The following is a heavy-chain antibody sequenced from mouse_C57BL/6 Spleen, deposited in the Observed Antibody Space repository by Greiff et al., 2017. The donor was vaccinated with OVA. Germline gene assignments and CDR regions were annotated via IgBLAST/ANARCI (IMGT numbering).Heavy chain of an antibody. J-gene: IGHJ2*01. V-gene: IGHV1-52*01. CDR1: GYTFTSYW. CDR3: ARWGYYYGSSYVDFDD. D-gene: IGHD1-1*01. Sequence: QVQLQQPGAELVRPGSSVKLSCKASGYTFTSYWMHWVKQRPIQGLEWIGNIDPSDSETHYNQKFKDKATLTVDKSSSTAYMQLSSLTSEASAVYYGARWGYYYGSSYVDFDDWGQGTTLTVSS. CDR2: IDPSDSET.